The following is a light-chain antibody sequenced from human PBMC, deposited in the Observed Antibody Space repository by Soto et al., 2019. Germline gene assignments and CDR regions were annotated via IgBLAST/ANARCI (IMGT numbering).Light chain of an antibody. V-gene: IGKV3-15*01. CDR2: GAS. CDR1: QSVSSN. J-gene: IGKJ3*01. Sequence: EIVMTQSPATLSVSPGERATLSCRASQSVSSNLAWYQQKPGQAPRLLIYGASTRATGIPARFSGSGSGTEFTLTISSLQSEDFAVYYCQQYNNWPLTFGPGTQVDIK. CDR3: QQYNNWPLT.